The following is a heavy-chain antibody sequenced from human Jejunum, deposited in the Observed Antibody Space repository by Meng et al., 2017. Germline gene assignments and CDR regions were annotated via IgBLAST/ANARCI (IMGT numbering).Heavy chain of an antibody. V-gene: IGHV3-7*01. CDR2: IKQDGSEK. D-gene: IGHD3-22*01. CDR1: GFYFRNYW. CDR3: ARDGRRNYDTSGYKSYYFDD. Sequence: AESLRLSCAPSGFYFRNYWMSWVRQAPGKGLEWVANIKQDGSEKSYVDSVKGRSTISRDTENSLYLQVTSLRVEDTAVYYCARDGRRNYDTSGYKSYYFDDWGQGTLVTVSS. J-gene: IGHJ4*02.